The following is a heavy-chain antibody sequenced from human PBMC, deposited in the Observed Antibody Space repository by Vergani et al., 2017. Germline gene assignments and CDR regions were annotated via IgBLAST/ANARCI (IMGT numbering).Heavy chain of an antibody. D-gene: IGHD5/OR15-5a*01. CDR1: GFTFSSYW. CDR3: ARDLEEGGYSVLDY. J-gene: IGHJ4*02. CDR2: IKQDGSEK. V-gene: IGHV3-7*01. Sequence: EVQLVESGGGLVQPGGSLRLSCAASGFTFSSYWMSWVRQAPGKGLGWVANIKQDGSEKYYVDSVKGRFTISRDNAKNSLYLQMNSLRAEDTAVYYCARDLEEGGYSVLDYWGQGTLVTVSS.